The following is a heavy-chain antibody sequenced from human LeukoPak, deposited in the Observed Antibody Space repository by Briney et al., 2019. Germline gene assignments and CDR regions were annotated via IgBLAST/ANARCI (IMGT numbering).Heavy chain of an antibody. Sequence: GGSLRLSCAASGFTFDDYAMHWVRQAPGKGLEWVSGISWNSGSIGYADSVKGRFTISRDNAKNSLYLQMNSLRAEDTAVYYCARSNILTGYPSYDAFDIWGQGTMVTVSS. CDR3: ARSNILTGYPSYDAFDI. CDR2: ISWNSGSI. J-gene: IGHJ3*02. D-gene: IGHD3-9*01. V-gene: IGHV3-9*01. CDR1: GFTFDDYA.